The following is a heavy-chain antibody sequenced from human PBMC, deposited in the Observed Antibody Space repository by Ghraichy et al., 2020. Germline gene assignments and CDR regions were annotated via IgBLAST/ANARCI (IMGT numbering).Heavy chain of an antibody. D-gene: IGHD4-11*01. J-gene: IGHJ5*01. CDR3: ARAPMTSARWFDS. CDR2: ISDSSSYI. Sequence: GESLNISCAASGFIFSNYNMYWVRQAPGKGLEWVSSISDSSSYIFYTDSVKGRFTISRDNAKNSLYLQMNSLRVEDTAVYYCARAPMTSARWFDSWGQGTLVTVSS. CDR1: GFIFSNYN. V-gene: IGHV3-21*01.